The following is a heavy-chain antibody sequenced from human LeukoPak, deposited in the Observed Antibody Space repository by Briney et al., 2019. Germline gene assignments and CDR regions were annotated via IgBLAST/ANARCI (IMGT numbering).Heavy chain of an antibody. V-gene: IGHV4-34*01. CDR2: INHSGST. CDR1: GGSFSGYY. Sequence: SETLSLTCAVYGGSFSGYYWSWIRQPPGKGLECIGEINHSGSTNYNPSLKSRVTISVDTSKNQFSLKLSSVTAADTAVYYCARGLQSAVAPAQYFDLWGRGTLVTVSS. CDR3: ARGLQSAVAPAQYFDL. J-gene: IGHJ2*01. D-gene: IGHD6-19*01.